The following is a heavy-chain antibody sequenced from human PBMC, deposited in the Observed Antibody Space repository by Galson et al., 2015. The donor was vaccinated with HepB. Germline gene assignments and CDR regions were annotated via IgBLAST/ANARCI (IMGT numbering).Heavy chain of an antibody. CDR1: GGSISSYY. V-gene: IGHV4-59*08. J-gene: IGHJ4*02. D-gene: IGHD3-10*01. CDR2: IYYSGST. CDR3: ARLDYGSGSYYGRYYFDY. Sequence: SETLSLTCTVSGGSISSYYWSWIRQPPGKGLEWIGYIYYSGSTNYNPSLESRVTISVDTSKKQLSLNLSSVTAADTAVYYCARLDYGSGSYYGRYYFDYWGQGILVTVSS.